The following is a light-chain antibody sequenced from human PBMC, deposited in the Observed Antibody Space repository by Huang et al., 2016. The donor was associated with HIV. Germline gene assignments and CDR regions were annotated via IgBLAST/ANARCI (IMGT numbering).Light chain of an antibody. CDR3: HQYNNWLLS. CDR1: RSVSTN. Sequence: IVMTQSPATLSVSPWERVTLSCRANRSVSTNLAWYQQRPGQAPRLLIYGSSTRAPGVPARFRGSGSGTDFSLTISSLQSEDFALYYCHQYNNWLLSFGGGTRVEI. CDR2: GSS. J-gene: IGKJ4*01. V-gene: IGKV3-15*01.